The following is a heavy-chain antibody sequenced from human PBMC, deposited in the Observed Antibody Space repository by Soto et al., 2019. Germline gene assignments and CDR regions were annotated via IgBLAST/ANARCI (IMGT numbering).Heavy chain of an antibody. J-gene: IGHJ4*02. Sequence: QVQLQESGPGLVKPSGTLSLTCAVSGGSISSSNWWSWVRQPPGKGLEWMGEIYHSGSTNYNPSLKSRVTISVDKSKNQFSLKLSSVTAADTAVYYCASLGYCSGGSCHADWGQGTLVTVSS. V-gene: IGHV4-4*02. CDR3: ASLGYCSGGSCHAD. CDR1: GGSISSSNW. D-gene: IGHD2-15*01. CDR2: IYHSGST.